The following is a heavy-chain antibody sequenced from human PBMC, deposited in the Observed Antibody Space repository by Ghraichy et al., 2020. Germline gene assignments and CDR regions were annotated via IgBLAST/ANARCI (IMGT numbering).Heavy chain of an antibody. CDR3: ARGPILRYFDWLLYSSYFDY. V-gene: IGHV3-48*03. D-gene: IGHD3-9*01. Sequence: GESLNISCAASGFTFSSYEMNWVRQAPGKGLEWVSYISSSGSTIYYADSVKGRFTISRDNAKNSLYLQMNSLRAEDTAVYYCARGPILRYFDWLLYSSYFDYWGQGTLVTVSS. CDR1: GFTFSSYE. CDR2: ISSSGSTI. J-gene: IGHJ4*02.